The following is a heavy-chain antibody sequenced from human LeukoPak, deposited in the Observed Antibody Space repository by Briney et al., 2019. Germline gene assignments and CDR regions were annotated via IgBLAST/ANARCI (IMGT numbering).Heavy chain of an antibody. CDR3: AKDLGYGGNSGIDY. CDR1: GFTFSSSA. CDR2: ISGSGGST. Sequence: GGSLRLSCAASGFTFSSSAMSWVRQAPGKGLEWVSGISGSGGSTYYADSVKGRFTISRDNSKNTVYLQMNSLRADDTAVYYCAKDLGYGGNSGIDYWGQGTLVTVSS. D-gene: IGHD4-23*01. J-gene: IGHJ4*02. V-gene: IGHV3-23*01.